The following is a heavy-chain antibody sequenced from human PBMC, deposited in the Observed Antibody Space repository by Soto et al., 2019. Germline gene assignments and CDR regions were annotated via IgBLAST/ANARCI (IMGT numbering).Heavy chain of an antibody. J-gene: IGHJ4*02. CDR2: IYYSGST. Sequence: LSLTCTVSGGSISSYYWSWIRQPPGKGLEWIGYIYYSGSTNYNPSLKSRVTISVDTSKNQFPLKLNSMTAADTAVYYCARHNYGSGSTYFDYRCQRTLVTVSS. CDR1: GGSISSYY. CDR3: ARHNYGSGSTYFDY. V-gene: IGHV4-59*08. D-gene: IGHD3-10*01.